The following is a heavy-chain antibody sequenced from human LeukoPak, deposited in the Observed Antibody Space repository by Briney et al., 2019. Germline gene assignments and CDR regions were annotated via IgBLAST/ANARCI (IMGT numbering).Heavy chain of an antibody. CDR3: AKEGELLWFGELLFDFDY. CDR1: GFTFSSYA. Sequence: KPGGSLRLSCAASGFTFSSYAMSWVRQAPGKGLEWVSAISGSGGSTYYADSVKGRFTISRDNSKNALYLQMNSLRAEDTAVYYCAKEGELLWFGELLFDFDYWGQGTLVTVSS. V-gene: IGHV3-23*01. CDR2: ISGSGGST. D-gene: IGHD3-10*01. J-gene: IGHJ4*02.